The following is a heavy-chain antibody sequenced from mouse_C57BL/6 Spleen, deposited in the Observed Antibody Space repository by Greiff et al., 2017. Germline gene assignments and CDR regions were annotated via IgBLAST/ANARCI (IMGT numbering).Heavy chain of an antibody. J-gene: IGHJ2*01. Sequence: QVQLKESGPELVKPGASVKISCKASGYAFSSSWMNWVKQRPGKGLEWIGRIYPGDGDPNYNGKFKGKATLTADKSSSTAYMQLSSLTSEDSAVYFCARGGGYYLDYWGQGTTLTVSS. V-gene: IGHV1-82*01. CDR2: IYPGDGDP. CDR3: ARGGGYYLDY. CDR1: GYAFSSSW.